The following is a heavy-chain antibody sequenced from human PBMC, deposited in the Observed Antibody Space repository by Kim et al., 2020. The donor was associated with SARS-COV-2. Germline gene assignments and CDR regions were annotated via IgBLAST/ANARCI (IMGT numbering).Heavy chain of an antibody. Sequence: KFKGRVTITRDTTASTAYMELSSLRSEDTAVYYCARGIAAAGTPDVWFDPWGQGTLVTVSS. CDR3: ARGIAAAGTPDVWFDP. V-gene: IGHV1-3*01. J-gene: IGHJ5*02. D-gene: IGHD6-13*01.